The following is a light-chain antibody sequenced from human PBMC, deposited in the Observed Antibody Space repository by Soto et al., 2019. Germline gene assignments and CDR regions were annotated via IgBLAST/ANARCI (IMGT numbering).Light chain of an antibody. CDR1: QDISNY. J-gene: IGKJ4*01. CDR3: QQYDNPLT. CDR2: DAS. Sequence: DIQMTQSPSSLSASVGDRVTITCQASQDISNYLNWYQQKPGKAPKLLIYDASNLETGVPSRFSGSGSGTDFTFTISSLQPEDIATYYRQQYDNPLTVGGGTKVDIK. V-gene: IGKV1-33*01.